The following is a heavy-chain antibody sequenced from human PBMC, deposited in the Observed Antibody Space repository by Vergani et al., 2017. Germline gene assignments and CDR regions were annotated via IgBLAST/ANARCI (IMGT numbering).Heavy chain of an antibody. J-gene: IGHJ5*02. D-gene: IGHD6-19*01. V-gene: IGHV4-39*01. CDR1: GASIRSSNYY. CDR2: IYYSGST. Sequence: QLQLQESGPGLVKPSATLSLNCSVSGASIRSSNYYWGWIRQTPGKGLEWIESIYYSGSTHYNTSLKSRVTISVDTSKNLFSLKLSSVTAADTAVYFCARHSTVEWLVKLGWIYPLGRGILVTVSS. CDR3: ARHSTVEWLVKLGWIYP.